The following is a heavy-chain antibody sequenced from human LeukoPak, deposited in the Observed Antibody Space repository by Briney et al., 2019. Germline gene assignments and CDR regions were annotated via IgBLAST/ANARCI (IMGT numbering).Heavy chain of an antibody. J-gene: IGHJ4*02. D-gene: IGHD3-22*01. V-gene: IGHV3-30*18. CDR2: ISYDGSNK. CDR1: GFTFSSYG. CDR3: AKVVVVILFDY. Sequence: PGGSLRLSCAASGFTFSSYGMHWVRQAPGKGLEWVAVISYDGSNKYYADSVKGRFTISRDNSKNTLYLQMNSLRAEDTAVYYCAKVVVVILFDYWGQGTLVTVSS.